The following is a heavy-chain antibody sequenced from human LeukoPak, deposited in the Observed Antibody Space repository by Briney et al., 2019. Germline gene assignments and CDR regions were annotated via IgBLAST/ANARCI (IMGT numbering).Heavy chain of an antibody. CDR3: ARGYCGGDCYPYYYYYMDV. J-gene: IGHJ6*03. Sequence: SGTLSLTCTVSGGSISSYYWSWIRQPPGKGLEWIGEINHSGSTNYNPSLKSRVTISVDTSKNQFSLKLSSVTAADTAVYYCARGYCGGDCYPYYYYYMDVWGKGTTVTISS. V-gene: IGHV4-34*01. CDR1: GGSISSYY. D-gene: IGHD2-21*02. CDR2: INHSGST.